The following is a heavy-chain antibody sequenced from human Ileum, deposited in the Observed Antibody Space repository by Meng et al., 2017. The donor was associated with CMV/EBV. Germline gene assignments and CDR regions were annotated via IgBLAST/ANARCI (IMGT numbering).Heavy chain of an antibody. CDR2: IRSDGSNE. CDR1: GLTFTNHG. Sequence: GGSLRLSCATSGLTFTNHGMHWVRQAPGKGLEWVSFIRSDGSNEYYIDSVKGRFTISRDNSQNTVYLQMNSLRAEDTAVYYCAKDKGVGYFDYWGQGTLVTVSS. V-gene: IGHV3-30*02. CDR3: AKDKGVGYFDY. J-gene: IGHJ4*02. D-gene: IGHD1-26*01.